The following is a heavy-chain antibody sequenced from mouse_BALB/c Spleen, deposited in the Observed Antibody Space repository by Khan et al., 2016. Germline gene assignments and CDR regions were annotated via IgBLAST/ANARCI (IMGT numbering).Heavy chain of an antibody. CDR3: ARWSYYYGSSYDWFAY. CDR1: GYTFTDYW. J-gene: IGHJ3*01. D-gene: IGHD1-1*01. Sequence: QVQLQQSGAELAKPGASVKMSCKASGYTFTDYWMHWVKQRPGQGLEWFGYINPNTGYTEYNQKFKDKATLTADKSSSTAYMQLSSLTSEDSAVYYCARWSYYYGSSYDWFAYWGQGTLVTVSA. CDR2: INPNTGYT. V-gene: IGHV1-7*01.